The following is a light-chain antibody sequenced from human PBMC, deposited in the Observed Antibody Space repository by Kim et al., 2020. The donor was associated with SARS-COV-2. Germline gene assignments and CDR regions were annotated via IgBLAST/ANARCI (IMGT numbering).Light chain of an antibody. Sequence: VSPGQTASITCSGDKLGDKYACWYQQRPGQSPGLVIYQDSKRPSGIPERFSGSNSGNTATLTISGTQAMDEADYYCQAWDSSTVVFGGGTQLTVL. V-gene: IGLV3-1*01. CDR2: QDS. CDR1: KLGDKY. CDR3: QAWDSSTVV. J-gene: IGLJ2*01.